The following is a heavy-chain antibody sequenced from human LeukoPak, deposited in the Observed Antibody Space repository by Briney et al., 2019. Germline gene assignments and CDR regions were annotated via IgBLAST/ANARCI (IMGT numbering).Heavy chain of an antibody. V-gene: IGHV3-66*01. Sequence: AGGSLRLSCAASGFTVSSNYMSWVRQAPGKGLEWVSVSYSGGSTYYADSVKGRFTISRDNSKNTLYLQMNSLRAEDTAVYYCARVVYYDYVWGSYRSVYFDYWGQGTLVTVSS. J-gene: IGHJ4*02. D-gene: IGHD3-16*02. CDR1: GFTVSSNY. CDR3: ARVVYYDYVWGSYRSVYFDY. CDR2: SYSGGST.